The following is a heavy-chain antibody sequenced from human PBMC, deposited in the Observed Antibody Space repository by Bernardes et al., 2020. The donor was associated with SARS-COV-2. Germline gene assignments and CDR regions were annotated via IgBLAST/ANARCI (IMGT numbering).Heavy chain of an antibody. D-gene: IGHD2-15*01. Sequence: GRSLRLCCAGSGFTFSDYTMSWIRQPPGKGLEWVAHISLSAAYTNYADPVKGRFTISRDNAKNALYLQMDRLRAEDTAVYYCATWWCSGGSCRGYLQHWGQGTQVTVSS. V-gene: IGHV3-11*03. J-gene: IGHJ1*01. CDR3: ATWWCSGGSCRGYLQH. CDR2: ISLSAAYT. CDR1: GFTFSDYT.